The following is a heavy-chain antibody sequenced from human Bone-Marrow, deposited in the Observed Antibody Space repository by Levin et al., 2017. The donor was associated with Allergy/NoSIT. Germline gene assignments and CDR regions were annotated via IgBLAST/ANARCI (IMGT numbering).Heavy chain of an antibody. V-gene: IGHV3-64D*06. D-gene: IGHD2-2*02. CDR3: VRSSSWYTLDY. J-gene: IGHJ4*02. CDR1: GFTFNTYV. Sequence: GGSLRLSCSASGFTFNTYVMYWVRQAPGKRLEYVSAINGNGANTYYADSVKERFIISRDNSKNTLFLQMSSLRHEDTAIYYCVRSSSWYTLDYWGQGTLVTVSS. CDR2: INGNGANT.